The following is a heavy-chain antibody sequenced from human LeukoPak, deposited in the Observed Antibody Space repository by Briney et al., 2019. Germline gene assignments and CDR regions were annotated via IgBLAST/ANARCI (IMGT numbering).Heavy chain of an antibody. V-gene: IGHV3-7*01. CDR2: IKEDGSEK. CDR1: GFSFSRYW. Sequence: GPLRLSCAASGFSFSRYWMSWVRQAPGKGLEWVANIKEDGSEKYYVDSVKGRFTISRDNGKSSLYLQMNSLRAEDTAVYYCARDSSPWKLDYWGQGTLVTVSS. J-gene: IGHJ4*02. CDR3: ARDSSPWKLDY. D-gene: IGHD1-1*01.